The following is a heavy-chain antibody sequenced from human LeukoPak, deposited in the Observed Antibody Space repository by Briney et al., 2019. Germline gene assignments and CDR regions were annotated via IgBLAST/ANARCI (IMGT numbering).Heavy chain of an antibody. D-gene: IGHD6-19*01. CDR2: INPSGGST. J-gene: IGHJ6*03. CDR1: GYTFTTYY. Sequence: GASVKVSCKASGYTFTTYYVHWVRQAPGQGLEWMGIINPSGGSTTYAQKFRGRLTMTRDMSTSTVYMELSSLRSEDTAVYYCAGPYSSGWYGVYYYYYMDVWGKRTTVTVSS. V-gene: IGHV1-46*01. CDR3: AGPYSSGWYGVYYYYYMDV.